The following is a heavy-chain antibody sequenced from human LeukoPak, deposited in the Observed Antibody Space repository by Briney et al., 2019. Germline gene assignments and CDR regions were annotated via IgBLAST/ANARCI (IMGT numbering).Heavy chain of an antibody. CDR2: IYYSGST. V-gene: IGHV4-59*12. J-gene: IGHJ4*02. Sequence: SETLSLTCTVSGGSISSYYWSWIRQPPGKGLEWIGYIYYSGSTNYNPSLKSRVTISVDTSKHQFSLKLHSVTAADTAVYYCARAGNVLVVTQKKKKPFDLWGQGTLVSVSS. D-gene: IGHD3-22*01. CDR3: ARAGNVLVVTQKKKKPFDL. CDR1: GGSISSYY.